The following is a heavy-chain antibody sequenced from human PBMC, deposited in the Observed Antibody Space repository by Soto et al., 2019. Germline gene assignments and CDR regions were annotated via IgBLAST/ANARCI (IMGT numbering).Heavy chain of an antibody. V-gene: IGHV3-23*01. CDR3: AKGGYDSSGTYFDY. CDR1: GFTFSSYA. CDR2: ISGSGGST. Sequence: PGGSLRLSCAASGFTFSSYAMSWVRQAPGKGLEWVSAISGSGGSTYYADSVKGRFTISRDNSKSTLYLQMNSLRAEDTAVYYCAKGGYDSSGTYFDYWGQGTLVTVSS. D-gene: IGHD3-22*01. J-gene: IGHJ4*02.